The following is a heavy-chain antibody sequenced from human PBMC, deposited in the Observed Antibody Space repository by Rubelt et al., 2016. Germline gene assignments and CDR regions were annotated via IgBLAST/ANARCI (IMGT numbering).Heavy chain of an antibody. Sequence: QITLQESGPTLVKPTQTLTLTCTFSGFSLSTSGVGVGWIRQPPGKALEWLAIIYWDDDKRYSPSLQNRLTITKDTSKNQVVLTMTNLYPLDTATYYWAHRRTAESWPGLSFDYWGQGTLVTVSS. CDR2: IYWDDDK. J-gene: IGHJ4*02. CDR3: AHRRTAESWPGLSFDY. CDR1: GFSLSTSGVG. V-gene: IGHV2-5*02. D-gene: IGHD3-10*01.